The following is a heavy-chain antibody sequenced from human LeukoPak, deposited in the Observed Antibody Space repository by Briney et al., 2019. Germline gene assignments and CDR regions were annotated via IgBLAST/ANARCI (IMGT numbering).Heavy chain of an antibody. Sequence: PGGSLRLSCAASGFTFSSYAMSWVRQAPGKGLEWVSAISGSGGSTYYADSVKGRFTISRDNSKNTLYLQMNSLRAEDTAVYYCAKDGSGPSGYSSSWSWSRRTKHYYYGMDVWGQGTTVTVSS. CDR3: AKDGSGPSGYSSSWSWSRRTKHYYYGMDV. J-gene: IGHJ6*02. CDR2: ISGSGGST. CDR1: GFTFSSYA. V-gene: IGHV3-23*01. D-gene: IGHD6-13*01.